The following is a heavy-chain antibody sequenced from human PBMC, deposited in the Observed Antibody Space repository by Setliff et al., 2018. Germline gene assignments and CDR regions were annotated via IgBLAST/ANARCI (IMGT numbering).Heavy chain of an antibody. CDR2: INQDGSEK. CDR1: GFTFSNYW. J-gene: IGHJ4*02. V-gene: IGHV3-7*03. D-gene: IGHD6-13*01. Sequence: GSLRLSCAASGFTFSNYWMNWVRQAPGKGLEWVANINQDGSEKKYVDSVKGRFTISRDNSKNTLFLQMHSLRAEDTAVYYCARVQQLGTFDYWGQGTLVTVSS. CDR3: ARVQQLGTFDY.